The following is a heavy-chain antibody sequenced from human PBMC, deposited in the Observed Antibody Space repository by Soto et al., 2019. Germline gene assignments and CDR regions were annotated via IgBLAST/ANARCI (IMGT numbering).Heavy chain of an antibody. J-gene: IGHJ4*02. D-gene: IGHD2-15*01. V-gene: IGHV3-30-3*01. CDR3: ARPNDIVVVVAATPFDY. Sequence: QVQLVESGGGVVQPGRSLRLSCAASGFTFSSYAMHWVRQAPGKGLEWVAVISYDGSNKYYADSVKGRFTISRDNSKNTLYLQMNSLRAEDTAVYYCARPNDIVVVVAATPFDYWGQGTLVTVSS. CDR1: GFTFSSYA. CDR2: ISYDGSNK.